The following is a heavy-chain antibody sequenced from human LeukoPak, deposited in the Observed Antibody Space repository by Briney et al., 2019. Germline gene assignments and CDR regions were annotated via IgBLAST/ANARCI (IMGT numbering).Heavy chain of an antibody. V-gene: IGHV1-46*01. J-gene: IGHJ3*02. CDR3: ARDKYCGGDCGPDAFDI. Sequence: ASVKVSCKASGYTFTSYYMHWVRQAPGQGLEWVGIINPSGGSTSYAQKFQGRVTMTRDTSTSTVYMELSSLRSEDTAVYYCARDKYCGGDCGPDAFDIWGQGTMVTVSS. CDR1: GYTFTSYY. D-gene: IGHD2-21*01. CDR2: INPSGGST.